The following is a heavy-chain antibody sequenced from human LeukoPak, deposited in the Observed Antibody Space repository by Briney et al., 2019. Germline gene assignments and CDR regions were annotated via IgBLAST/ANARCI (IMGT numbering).Heavy chain of an antibody. CDR1: GGSITNYY. Sequence: SETLSLTCTASGGSITNYYWNWIRQPAGKGLEWIGRIYISGSTNYNPSLESRVTVSLDTSDNQFSLRLSSVTAADTAVYYCARSSDSSGWYGGGIFDYWGQGTLVTVSS. J-gene: IGHJ4*02. CDR3: ARSSDSSGWYGGGIFDY. D-gene: IGHD6-19*01. V-gene: IGHV4-4*07. CDR2: IYISGST.